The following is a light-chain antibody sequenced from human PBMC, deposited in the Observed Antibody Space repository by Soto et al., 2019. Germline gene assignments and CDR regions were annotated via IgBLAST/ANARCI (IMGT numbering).Light chain of an antibody. CDR1: SSNIGAGYD. CDR2: VNT. CDR3: QSYDSSLNSYV. V-gene: IGLV1-40*01. Sequence: QSVLTQPPSVSGAPGQRVTVSCTGSSSNIGAGYDVHWYQHLPGTAPKLLIHVNTNRPSGVPDRFSGSKSGTSASLAITGLQAEDEADYYCQSYDSSLNSYVFGTGTKVT. J-gene: IGLJ1*01.